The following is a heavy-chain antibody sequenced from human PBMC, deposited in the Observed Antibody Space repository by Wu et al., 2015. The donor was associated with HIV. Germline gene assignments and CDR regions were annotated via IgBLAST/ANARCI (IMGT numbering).Heavy chain of an antibody. CDR1: GGTFSSYA. D-gene: IGHD2-2*01. V-gene: IGHV1-69*05. J-gene: IGHJ6*02. CDR3: ARNGVVPAVMAPLNYYYYGMDA. CDR2: IIPIFGTA. Sequence: QVQLVQSGAEVKKPGSSVKVSCKASGGTFSSYAISWVRQAPGQGLEWMGGIIPIFGTANYAQKFQGRVTITTDESTSTAYMELSSLRSEDTAVYYCARNGVVPAVMAPLNYYYYGMDAWGQGTTGHRLL.